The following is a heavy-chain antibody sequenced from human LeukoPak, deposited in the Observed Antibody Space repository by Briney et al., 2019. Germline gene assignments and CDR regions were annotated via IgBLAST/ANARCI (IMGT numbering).Heavy chain of an antibody. D-gene: IGHD5-18*01. J-gene: IGHJ4*02. V-gene: IGHV3-72*01. CDR2: TTNTPNAYTT. CDR1: GFTFTNHY. CDR3: GRDTATAIDY. Sequence: GGSLTLSCAASGFTFTNHYMDWVRQAPGMGLEWIARTTNTPNAYTTAYAASVRGRFTVSRDDSKSLLHLQMSSLKTDDTAAYYCGRDTATAIDYWGRGTLVTVSS.